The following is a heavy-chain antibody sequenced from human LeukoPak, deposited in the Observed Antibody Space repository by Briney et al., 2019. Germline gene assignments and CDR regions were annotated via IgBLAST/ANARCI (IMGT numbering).Heavy chain of an antibody. D-gene: IGHD4-23*01. CDR2: ISSSGSTI. CDR3: ARDYPTEVNRGVVSSEYWYFDL. CDR1: GFTFSSYE. J-gene: IGHJ2*01. V-gene: IGHV3-48*03. Sequence: GGSLRLSCAASGFTFSSYEMNWVRQAPGKGLEWVSYISSSGSTIYYADSVKGRFTISRDNAKNSLYLQMNSLRAEDTAVYYCARDYPTEVNRGVVSSEYWYFDLWGRGTLVTVSS.